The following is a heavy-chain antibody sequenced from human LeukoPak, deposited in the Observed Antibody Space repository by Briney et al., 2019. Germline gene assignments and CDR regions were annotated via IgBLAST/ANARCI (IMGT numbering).Heavy chain of an antibody. Sequence: GGSLRLSCAASGFTFSSYGMHWVRQAPGKGLEGVAFIRYDGSNKYYADSVKGRFTISRDNSKNTLYLQMNSLRAEDTAVYYCAKDRHYDFWSGYLDYWGQGTLVTVSS. CDR1: GFTFSSYG. CDR2: IRYDGSNK. CDR3: AKDRHYDFWSGYLDY. J-gene: IGHJ4*02. V-gene: IGHV3-30*02. D-gene: IGHD3-3*01.